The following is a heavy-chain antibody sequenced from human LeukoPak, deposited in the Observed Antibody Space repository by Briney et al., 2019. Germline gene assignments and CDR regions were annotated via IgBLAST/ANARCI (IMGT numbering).Heavy chain of an antibody. V-gene: IGHV3-23*01. CDR1: GFTFSSYA. CDR2: ISGSGGST. Sequence: GRSLRLSCAASGFTFSSYAMSWVRQAPGKGLEWVTAISGSGGSTYYADSVKGRFTISRDNSKNTLYLQMNSLRAEDTAVYYCAKDPGSYYDSSGYYLHWGQGTLVTVSS. J-gene: IGHJ4*02. CDR3: AKDPGSYYDSSGYYLH. D-gene: IGHD3-22*01.